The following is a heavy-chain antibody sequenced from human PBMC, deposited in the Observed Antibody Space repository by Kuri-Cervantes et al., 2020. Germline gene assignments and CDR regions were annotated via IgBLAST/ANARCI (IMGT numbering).Heavy chain of an antibody. D-gene: IGHD4-17*01. CDR3: ARVPYGDYGALFY. CDR1: GYTFTRYS. CDR2: INAYNGNT. V-gene: IGHV1-18*01. Sequence: ASVKVSCKASGYTFTRYSISWVRQAPGQGLAWMGWINAYNGNTTYAQKFQGRVTMTRNTSISTAYMELSSLRSEDTAVYYCARVPYGDYGALFYWGQGALVTVSS. J-gene: IGHJ4*02.